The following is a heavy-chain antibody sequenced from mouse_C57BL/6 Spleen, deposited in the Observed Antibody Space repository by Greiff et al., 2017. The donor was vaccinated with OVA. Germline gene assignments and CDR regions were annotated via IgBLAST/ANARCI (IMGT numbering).Heavy chain of an antibody. V-gene: IGHV5-4*01. CDR2: ISDGGSYT. Sequence: EVQVVESGGGLVKPGGSLKLSCAASGFTFSSYAMSWVRQTPEKRLEWVATISDGGSYTYYPDNVKGRFTISRDNAKNNLYLQMSHLKSEDTAMYYCARDRYSNYFDYWGQGTTLTVSS. J-gene: IGHJ2*01. D-gene: IGHD2-5*01. CDR3: ARDRYSNYFDY. CDR1: GFTFSSYA.